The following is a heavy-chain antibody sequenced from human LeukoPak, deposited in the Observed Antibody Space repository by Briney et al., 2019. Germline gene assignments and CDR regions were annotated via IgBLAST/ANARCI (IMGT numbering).Heavy chain of an antibody. D-gene: IGHD6-6*01. J-gene: IGHJ4*02. CDR3: ARGPNSNWSGLDF. V-gene: IGHV3-74*01. CDR2: ISPTGSTT. CDR1: GFSFSGHW. Sequence: GGSLRLSCTVSGFSFSGHWMHWARQLPGKGLVWVSRISPTGSTTSYADSVKGRFTVSRDNAKNTLYLQVNNLRAEDTAVYYCARGPNSNWSGLDFWGQGTLLTVSS.